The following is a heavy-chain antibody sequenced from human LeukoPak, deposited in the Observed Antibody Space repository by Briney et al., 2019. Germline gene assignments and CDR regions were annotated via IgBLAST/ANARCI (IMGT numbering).Heavy chain of an antibody. CDR3: AADSSGYSLNAFDI. CDR1: GGSFSGYY. Sequence: PSETLSLTCAVYGGSFSGYYWSWIRQPPGKGLEWIGEINHSGSTNYNPSLKSRVTISVDTSKNQFSLKLSSVTAADTAVYYCAADSSGYSLNAFDIWGQGTMVTVSS. J-gene: IGHJ3*02. V-gene: IGHV4-34*01. CDR2: INHSGST. D-gene: IGHD3-22*01.